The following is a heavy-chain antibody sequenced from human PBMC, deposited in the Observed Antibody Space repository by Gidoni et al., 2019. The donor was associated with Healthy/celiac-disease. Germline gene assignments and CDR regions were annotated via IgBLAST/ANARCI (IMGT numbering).Heavy chain of an antibody. J-gene: IGHJ4*02. CDR1: GFTFSSYW. CDR2: IKQDGSEK. Sequence: EVQLVESGGGLVQPGGSLRLSCAASGFTFSSYWMSWVRQAQGKGLEWVAKIKQDGSEKYYVDSVKGRFTISRDNAKNSLYLQMNSLRAEDTAVYYCARDHYGDYPDYWGQGTLVTVSS. CDR3: ARDHYGDYPDY. D-gene: IGHD4-17*01. V-gene: IGHV3-7*01.